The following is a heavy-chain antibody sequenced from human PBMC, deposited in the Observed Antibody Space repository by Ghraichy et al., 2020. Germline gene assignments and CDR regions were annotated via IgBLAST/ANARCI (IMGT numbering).Heavy chain of an antibody. V-gene: IGHV1-46*01. CDR3: AREGYYATGDP. CDR2: INPNGGST. CDR1: GYTFTSYH. D-gene: IGHD3-10*01. J-gene: IGHJ5*02. Sequence: ASVKVSCKASGYTFTSYHIHWVRQAPGQGLEWMGIINPNGGSTSNAQKFQGRVTMTRDRSTSTVYMELSSLRSEDTAVYYCAREGYYATGDPWGQGTLVTVSS.